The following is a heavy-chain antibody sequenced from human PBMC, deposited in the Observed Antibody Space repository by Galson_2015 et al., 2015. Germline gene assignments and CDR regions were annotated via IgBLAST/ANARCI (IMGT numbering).Heavy chain of an antibody. CDR2: ITASGGSP. CDR3: AKGVGSDFYYANDS. V-gene: IGHV3-23*01. J-gene: IGHJ4*02. CDR1: GFTFSSYA. Sequence: SLRLSCAASGFTFSSYAMSWVRQAPGKGLEWVSLITASGGSPYYADSVKRRFTISRDNSKNTLYLQMNSLRAEDTAMYYCAKGVGSDFYYANDSWVQGTLVTVSS. D-gene: IGHD3-22*01.